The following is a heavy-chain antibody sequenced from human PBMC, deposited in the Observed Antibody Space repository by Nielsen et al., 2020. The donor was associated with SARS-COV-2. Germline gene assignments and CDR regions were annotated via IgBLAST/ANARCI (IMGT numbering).Heavy chain of an antibody. CDR3: ARGNWNYVYFDY. CDR2: IIPIFGTA. Sequence: SVKVSCKASGYTFTSYGISWVRQAPGQGLEWMGGIIPIFGTANYAQKFQGRVTITADESTSTAYMELSSLRSEDTAVYYCARGNWNYVYFDYWGQGTLVTVSS. V-gene: IGHV1-69*13. CDR1: GYTFTSYG. D-gene: IGHD1-7*01. J-gene: IGHJ4*02.